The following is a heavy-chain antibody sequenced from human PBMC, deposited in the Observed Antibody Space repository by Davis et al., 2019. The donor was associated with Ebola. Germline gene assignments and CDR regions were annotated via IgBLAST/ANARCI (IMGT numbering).Heavy chain of an antibody. CDR2: TYYTSKWFN. CDR3: ARGWLRGGMDV. V-gene: IGHV6-1*01. J-gene: IGHJ6*02. CDR1: GDSVSRKGAA. Sequence: PSETLSLTCAVSGDSVSRKGAAWNWIRQSPSSGLEWLGRTYYTSKWFNDYAVSVKSRITINPDPSENQFSLQLNSVTPEDTALYYCARGWLRGGMDVWGEGTTVTV. D-gene: IGHD5-18*01.